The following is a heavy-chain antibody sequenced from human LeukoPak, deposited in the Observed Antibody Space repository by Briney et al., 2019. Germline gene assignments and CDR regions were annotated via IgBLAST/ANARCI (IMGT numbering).Heavy chain of an antibody. CDR2: ISGSGGST. D-gene: IGHD3-3*01. J-gene: IGHJ4*02. Sequence: PGGSLRLSCAASGFTFSSYAMSWVRQAPGKGLEWVSAISGSGGSTYYADSVKGRFTISRDNSKNTLYLQMNSLRAEDTAVYYCAREQYYDFWSGYGKGYFDYWGQGTLVTVSS. CDR1: GFTFSSYA. CDR3: AREQYYDFWSGYGKGYFDY. V-gene: IGHV3-23*01.